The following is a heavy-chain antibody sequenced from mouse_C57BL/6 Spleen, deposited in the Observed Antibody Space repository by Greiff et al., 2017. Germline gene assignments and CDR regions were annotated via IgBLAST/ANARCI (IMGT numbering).Heavy chain of an antibody. J-gene: IGHJ2*01. CDR3: ATMGKDYFDY. V-gene: IGHV1-85*01. D-gene: IGHD2-14*01. CDR1: GYTFTSYD. Sequence: VQLQQSGPELVKPGASVKLSCKASGYTFTSYDINWVKQRPGQGLEWIGWIYPRDGSTKYTEKFKGQATLTVDTSSSRAYMELHSLTSEDSAVYFCATMGKDYFDYWGQGTTLTVSS. CDR2: IYPRDGST.